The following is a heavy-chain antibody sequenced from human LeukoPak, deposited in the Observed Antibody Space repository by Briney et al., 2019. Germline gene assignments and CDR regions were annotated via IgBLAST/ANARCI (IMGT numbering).Heavy chain of an antibody. CDR3: ARDRGSIAVAGTVY. D-gene: IGHD6-19*01. Sequence: GASVKVSCKASGGTFSSYAISWVRQAPGQGLEWMGWISAYNGNTNYAQKLQGRVTMTTDTSTSTAYMELRSLRSDDTAVYYCARDRGSIAVAGTVYWGQGTLVTVSS. CDR1: GGTFSSYA. J-gene: IGHJ4*02. V-gene: IGHV1-18*01. CDR2: ISAYNGNT.